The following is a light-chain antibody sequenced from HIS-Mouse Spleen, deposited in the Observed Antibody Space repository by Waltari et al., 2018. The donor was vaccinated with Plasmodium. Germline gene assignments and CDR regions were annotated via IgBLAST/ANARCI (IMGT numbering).Light chain of an antibody. CDR3: QVWDSSSDHPV. V-gene: IGLV3-21*02. Sequence: SYVLTQPPSVSVAPGQTARITCGGNNIGSKSVHWYQQKPGQAPVLVVNGDSDRPSGIPERLCGSNSGNTATLTISRVEAGDEADYYCQVWDSSSDHPVFGGGTKLTVL. CDR2: GDS. CDR1: NIGSKS. J-gene: IGLJ2*01.